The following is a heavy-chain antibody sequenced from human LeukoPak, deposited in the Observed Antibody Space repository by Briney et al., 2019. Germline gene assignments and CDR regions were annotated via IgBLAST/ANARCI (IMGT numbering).Heavy chain of an antibody. CDR3: ARAGEQRWLQLLAY. CDR1: GGSISSYY. V-gene: IGHV4-59*01. D-gene: IGHD5-24*01. J-gene: IGHJ4*02. Sequence: SETLSLTCTVSGGSISSYYWSWIRQPPGKGLEWIGYMSYSGSSSYNPSLRSRITISVDASKKQFSLKLSSVTAADTAVYYCARAGEQRWLQLLAYWGQGTPVTVSS. CDR2: MSYSGSS.